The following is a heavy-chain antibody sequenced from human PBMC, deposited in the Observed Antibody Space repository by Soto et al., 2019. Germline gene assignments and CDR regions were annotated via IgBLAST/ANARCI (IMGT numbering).Heavy chain of an antibody. J-gene: IGHJ4*02. D-gene: IGHD5-12*01. CDR1: GFTFSSYG. Sequence: GGSLRLSCAASGFTFSSYGMHWVRQAPGKGLEWVAVISYDGSNKYYADSVKGRFTISRDNSKNTLYLQMNSLRAEDTAVYYCAKDLGMATTPAYWGQGTLVTVSS. V-gene: IGHV3-30*18. CDR3: AKDLGMATTPAY. CDR2: ISYDGSNK.